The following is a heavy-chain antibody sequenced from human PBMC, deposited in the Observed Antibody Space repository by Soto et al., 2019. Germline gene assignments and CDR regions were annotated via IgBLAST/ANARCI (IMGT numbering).Heavy chain of an antibody. J-gene: IGHJ6*02. Sequence: GESLKISCKGSGYSFTIYWISWVRQMPGRGLEWMGRIDPSDSYTNYSPSFQGHVTISADKSISTAYLQWSSLKASDTAMYYCARVVAGTSYYYYGMDVWGQGTTVTVSS. CDR1: GYSFTIYW. V-gene: IGHV5-10-1*01. D-gene: IGHD6-19*01. CDR2: IDPSDSYT. CDR3: ARVVAGTSYYYYGMDV.